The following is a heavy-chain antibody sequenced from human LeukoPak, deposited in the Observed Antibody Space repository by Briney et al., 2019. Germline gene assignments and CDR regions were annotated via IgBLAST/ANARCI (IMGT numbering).Heavy chain of an antibody. Sequence: GGSLRLSCAASGFTFSSYAMHWVRQAPGKGLEWVAVISYDGSNKYYADSVKGRFTISRDNSKNTLYLLMNSLRAEDTAVYYCARDRGSAAAGYSYYYYGMDVWGQGTTVTVSS. CDR2: ISYDGSNK. V-gene: IGHV3-30-3*01. J-gene: IGHJ6*02. CDR1: GFTFSSYA. CDR3: ARDRGSAAAGYSYYYYGMDV. D-gene: IGHD6-13*01.